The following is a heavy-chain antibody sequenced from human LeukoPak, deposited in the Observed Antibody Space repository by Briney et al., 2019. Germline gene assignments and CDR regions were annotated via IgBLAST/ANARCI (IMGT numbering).Heavy chain of an antibody. CDR3: ARDRFRYFDWLLVGPLFDY. CDR2: ISAYNGNT. CDR1: GYTFTSYG. Sequence: ASVKASCKASGYTFTSYGISWVRQAPGQGLEWMGWISAYNGNTNYAQKLQGRVTMTTDTSTSTAYMELRSLRSDDTAVYYCARDRFRYFDWLLVGPLFDYWGQGTLVTVSS. D-gene: IGHD3-9*01. V-gene: IGHV1-18*01. J-gene: IGHJ4*02.